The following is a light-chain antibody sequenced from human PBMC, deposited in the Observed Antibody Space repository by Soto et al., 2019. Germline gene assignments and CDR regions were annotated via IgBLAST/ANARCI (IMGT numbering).Light chain of an antibody. CDR2: GAS. CDR3: QQYGSSPT. J-gene: IGKJ4*01. CDR1: QSVRSSF. Sequence: EIVLTQSPGTLSLSPGEGATLSCSASQSVRSSFLAWYQQKPGQAPSLLIYGASSRATGIPDRFSGGGSGTDFTLTITRLEPEDLAVYYCQQYGSSPTFGGGTKVEIK. V-gene: IGKV3-20*01.